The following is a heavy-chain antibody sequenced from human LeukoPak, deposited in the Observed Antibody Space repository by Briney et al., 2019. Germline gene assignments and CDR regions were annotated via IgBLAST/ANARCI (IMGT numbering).Heavy chain of an antibody. J-gene: IGHJ5*02. CDR1: GYTFTGYY. Sequence: ASVTVSCKASGYTFTGYYMHWVRQAPGQGLEWMGWINPNSGGTNYAQKFQGRVTMTRDTSISTAYMELSRLRSDDTAVYYCARGGDYGDYLNWFDPWGQGTLVTVSS. D-gene: IGHD4-17*01. CDR3: ARGGDYGDYLNWFDP. CDR2: INPNSGGT. V-gene: IGHV1-2*02.